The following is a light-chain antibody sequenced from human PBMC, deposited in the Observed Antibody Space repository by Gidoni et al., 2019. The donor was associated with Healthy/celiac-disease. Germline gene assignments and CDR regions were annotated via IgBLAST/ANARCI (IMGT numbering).Light chain of an antibody. CDR3: LLYYGGAQLV. CDR2: STS. CDR1: TGAVTSGYY. Sequence: QTVVPQEPSLTVSPGGTFTLTCASSTGAVTSGYYPNWFQQKPGQAPRALIDSTSNRHSWTPARFSGSLLGGKAALTLSGVQPEDEAEYYCLLYYGGAQLVFGGGTKLTVL. V-gene: IGLV7-43*01. J-gene: IGLJ2*01.